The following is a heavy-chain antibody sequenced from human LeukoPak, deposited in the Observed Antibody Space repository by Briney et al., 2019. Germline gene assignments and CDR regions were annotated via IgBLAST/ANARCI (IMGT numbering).Heavy chain of an antibody. CDR1: GFTVSSNY. D-gene: IGHD1-1*01. J-gene: IGHJ4*02. CDR3: AKGGSYRIQPYFDY. CDR2: IRGSGDDT. V-gene: IGHV3-23*01. Sequence: GGSLRLSCAASGFTVSSNYMSWVRQAPGKGLEWVSDIRGSGDDTYYADSVKGRFTISRDNSKNTLYLQMSSLRAEDTAVYFCAKGGSYRIQPYFDYWGQGALVTVSS.